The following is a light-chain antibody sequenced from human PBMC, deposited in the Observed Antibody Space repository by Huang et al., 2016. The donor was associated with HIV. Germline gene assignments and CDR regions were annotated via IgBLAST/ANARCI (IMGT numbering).Light chain of an antibody. Sequence: EIVLTQSPGTLSLSPGERATLSCRASQSVNSNYLVWYQQKPGQAPRLLIHGASSRATGIPDGFSGSGSGTDFTLTISALEPEDFAVYFCQHYGRSPITFGQGTRLEIK. CDR1: QSVNSNY. CDR3: QHYGRSPIT. V-gene: IGKV3-20*01. J-gene: IGKJ5*01. CDR2: GAS.